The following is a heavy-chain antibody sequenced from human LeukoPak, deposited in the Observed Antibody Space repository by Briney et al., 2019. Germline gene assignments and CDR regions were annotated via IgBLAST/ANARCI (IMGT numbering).Heavy chain of an antibody. V-gene: IGHV1-24*01. CDR3: ATKVADPTAFDI. CDR2: FDPEDGET. D-gene: IGHD5-12*01. Sequence: ASVKVSCKVSGYTLTELSMHWVRQAPGKGLEWMGGFDPEDGETIYAQKFQGRVTVTEDTSTDTAYMELSSLRSEDTAVYYCATKVADPTAFDIWGQGTMVTVSS. J-gene: IGHJ3*02. CDR1: GYTLTELS.